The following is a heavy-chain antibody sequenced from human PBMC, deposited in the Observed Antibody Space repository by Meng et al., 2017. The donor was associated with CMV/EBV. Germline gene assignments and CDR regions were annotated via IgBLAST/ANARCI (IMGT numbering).Heavy chain of an antibody. D-gene: IGHD4-17*01. V-gene: IGHV1-2*02. Sequence: QVQLEQTGAELREPGASVKVSCKASGDTLTDSYSHWVRQAPGQGLEWMGCINPNSGDTNYAQKFQGRVTMTRDTSISTAYMELSRLRSDDTAVYYCTRDAHLTTVTPNWFDPWGQGTLVTVSS. J-gene: IGHJ5*02. CDR3: TRDAHLTTVTPNWFDP. CDR2: INPNSGDT. CDR1: GDTLTDSY.